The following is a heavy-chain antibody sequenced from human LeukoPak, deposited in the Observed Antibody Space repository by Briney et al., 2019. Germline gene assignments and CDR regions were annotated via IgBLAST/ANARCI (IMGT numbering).Heavy chain of an antibody. D-gene: IGHD3-10*01. J-gene: IGHJ4*02. V-gene: IGHV1-69*04. CDR3: ARATHRGPLGADNAAFDY. Sequence: PVKVSCKASGGTFSSYAINWVRQAPGQGLEWMGRIIPLLGIAKYAQKLQGRVTITADKSTSTAYMELNSLKSEDTAVYYCARATHRGPLGADNAAFDYWGQGTLVTVSS. CDR1: GGTFSSYA. CDR2: IIPLLGIA.